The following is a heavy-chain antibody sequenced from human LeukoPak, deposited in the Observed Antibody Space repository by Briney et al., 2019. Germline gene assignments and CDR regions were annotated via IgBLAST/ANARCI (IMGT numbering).Heavy chain of an antibody. CDR3: ARGPGTTFGLDY. D-gene: IGHD1-1*01. CDR2: IIPIFGTA. V-gene: IGHV1-69*13. CDR1: GGTFISYP. Sequence: AASVKVSCKASGGTFISYPISWVRQAPGQGLEWMGGIIPIFGTANYAQKFQGRVTITADESTSTAYMELSSLRSEDTAVYYCARGPGTTFGLDYWGQGTLVTVSS. J-gene: IGHJ4*02.